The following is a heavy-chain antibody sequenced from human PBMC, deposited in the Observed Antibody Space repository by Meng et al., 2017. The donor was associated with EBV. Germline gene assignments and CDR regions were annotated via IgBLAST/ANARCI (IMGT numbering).Heavy chain of an antibody. V-gene: IGHV3-21*01. CDR1: GFTLLRYS. Sequence: ARPEESGGGIVKPGECLGLSCASSGFTLLRYSMNWVRLVPGKGLELVLSISSNSLDIYYADLVKGRFTISRDNAKNSLFLQMNSLRAEDTAVYHCARDRTSNRFDYWGQGTLVTVSS. CDR3: ARDRTSNRFDY. J-gene: IGHJ4*02. CDR2: ISSNSLDI. D-gene: IGHD2-8*01.